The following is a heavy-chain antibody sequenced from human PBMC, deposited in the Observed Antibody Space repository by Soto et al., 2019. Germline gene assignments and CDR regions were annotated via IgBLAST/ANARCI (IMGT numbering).Heavy chain of an antibody. CDR2: ISGSGDNT. Sequence: EVHLLDSGGGLVQPGGSLRLSCAASGFTFSNYVMSWVRQAPGKGLEWVSSISGSGDNTYYADSVKARFTISRDNSNNTLFLQMISLSAEDTAVYYCAKLTLVLALGFDYWGQGPLVTVSS. CDR3: AKLTLVLALGFDY. CDR1: GFTFSNYV. D-gene: IGHD3-10*01. J-gene: IGHJ4*02. V-gene: IGHV3-23*01.